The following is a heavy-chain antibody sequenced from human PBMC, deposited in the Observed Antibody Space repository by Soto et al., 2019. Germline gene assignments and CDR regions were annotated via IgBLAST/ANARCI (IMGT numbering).Heavy chain of an antibody. CDR1: GFTFNSYA. D-gene: IGHD3-10*01. Sequence: GGSLRLSCAASGFTFNSYAMSWVRQAPGKGLEWVSTISRSGGSTYYADSVKGRFTISRDTSKNTLYLQMNSLRADDTAVYYCAKDLVHGNYFDYWGQGTQVTVSS. CDR2: ISRSGGST. J-gene: IGHJ4*02. V-gene: IGHV3-23*01. CDR3: AKDLVHGNYFDY.